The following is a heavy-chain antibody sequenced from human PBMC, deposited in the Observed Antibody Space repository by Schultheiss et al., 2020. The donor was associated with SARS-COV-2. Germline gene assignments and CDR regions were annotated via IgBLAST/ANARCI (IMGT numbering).Heavy chain of an antibody. J-gene: IGHJ4*02. D-gene: IGHD3-22*01. CDR3: AKDSATMTSFDY. CDR2: IWYDGNTK. CDR1: GFTFSNYA. Sequence: GGSLRLSCAASGFTFSNYAMHWVRQAPGKGLEWVALIWYDGNTKYYADSVKGRFTISRDNSKNTLYLQMNSLRAEDTAVYYCAKDSATMTSFDYWGQGTLVTVSS. V-gene: IGHV3-33*06.